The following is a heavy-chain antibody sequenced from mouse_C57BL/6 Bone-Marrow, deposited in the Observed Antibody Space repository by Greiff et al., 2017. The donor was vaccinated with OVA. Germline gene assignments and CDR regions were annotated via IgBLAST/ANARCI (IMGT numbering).Heavy chain of an antibody. J-gene: IGHJ4*01. CDR2: LSNGGGST. V-gene: IGHV5-12*01. D-gene: IGHD2-4*01. Sequence: EVQVVESGGGLVQPGGSLKLSCAASGFTFSDYYMYWVRQTPEKRLEWVAYLSNGGGSTYYPDTVKGRFTISRDNAKNTLYLQMSRLKSEDTAMYYCARRYDYDWAMDYWGQGTSVTVSS. CDR1: GFTFSDYY. CDR3: ARRYDYDWAMDY.